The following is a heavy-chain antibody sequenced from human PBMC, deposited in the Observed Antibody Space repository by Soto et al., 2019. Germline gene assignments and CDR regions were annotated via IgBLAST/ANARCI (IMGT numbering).Heavy chain of an antibody. Sequence: GASVKVSCKASGYTFTSYDINWVRQAPCQGLEWVGWINPTSEYTAHAQKFQGRVTLTREISTATAYMELSSLTSEDTAVYFCARQDRPEYSSDSGPGTQVTVSS. CDR1: GYTFTSYD. J-gene: IGHJ4*02. CDR2: INPTSEYT. D-gene: IGHD2-15*01. V-gene: IGHV1-8*01. CDR3: ARQDRPEYSSD.